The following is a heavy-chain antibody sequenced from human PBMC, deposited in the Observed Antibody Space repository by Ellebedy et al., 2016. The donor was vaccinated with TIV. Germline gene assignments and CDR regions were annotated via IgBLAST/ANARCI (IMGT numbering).Heavy chain of an antibody. CDR3: ARRSTDFAFDS. CDR2: ISGSGDTT. V-gene: IGHV3-23*01. J-gene: IGHJ4*02. CDR1: GFTFSNYG. Sequence: PGGSLRLSCAASGFTFSNYGMTWVRQVPGKGLEWVSDISGSGDTTYYADSVKGRFTFSRDNSKNTVYLQMSSLRAEDTAVYFCARRSTDFAFDSWGQGTLVTVSS. D-gene: IGHD3/OR15-3a*01.